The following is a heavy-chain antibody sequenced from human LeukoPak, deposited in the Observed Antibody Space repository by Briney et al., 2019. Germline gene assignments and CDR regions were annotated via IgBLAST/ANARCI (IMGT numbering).Heavy chain of an antibody. V-gene: IGHV4-34*01. CDR2: INHSGST. D-gene: IGHD3-10*01. Sequence: SETLSLTCAVYGGSFSGYYWSGIRQPPGKGLEWIGEINHSGSTNYNPSLKSRVTISVDTSKNQFSLKLSSVTAADTAVYYCARKSGGSYFDYWGQGTLVTVSS. CDR3: ARKSGGSYFDY. J-gene: IGHJ4*02. CDR1: GGSFSGYY.